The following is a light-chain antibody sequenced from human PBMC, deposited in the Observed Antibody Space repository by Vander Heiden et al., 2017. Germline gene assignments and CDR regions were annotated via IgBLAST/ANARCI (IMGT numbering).Light chain of an antibody. CDR3: QMWDSSSDRRGV. V-gene: IGLV3-21*02. Sequence: SSVLPPPPSSSAAPGQTATITCGVTNIRDKPVHWYRQTVHQAHVRVVYEDSVQPSGIPERFSGSKSGSTDTLTISRVEGGDEADYDCQMWDSSSDRRGVFGGGTKLTVL. CDR2: EDS. CDR1: NIRDKP. J-gene: IGLJ3*02.